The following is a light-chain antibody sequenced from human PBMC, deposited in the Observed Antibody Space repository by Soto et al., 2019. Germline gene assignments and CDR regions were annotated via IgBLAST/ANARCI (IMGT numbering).Light chain of an antibody. CDR2: RNN. CDR1: SSNIGSNY. Sequence: SELTQPPSASGTPGQRVTSACSGSSSNIGSNYVYWYQQLPGTAPKLLIYRNNQRPSGVPDRFSGSKSGTSASLAISGLRSEDEADYYCAAWDDSLSGYVFGTGTKVTVL. J-gene: IGLJ1*01. V-gene: IGLV1-47*01. CDR3: AAWDDSLSGYV.